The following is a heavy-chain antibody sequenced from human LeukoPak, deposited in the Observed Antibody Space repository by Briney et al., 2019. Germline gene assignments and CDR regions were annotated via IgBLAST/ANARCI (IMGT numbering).Heavy chain of an antibody. CDR1: GFTFTYV. D-gene: IGHD1-1*01. Sequence: GGSLTPSYAASGFTFTYVMSWVRQAPGKGLEWVSSISVRDDSTYYADSVRGRFTISRDNSKNTVYLQMKSLRAEDTAIYYCAKNRQQLIPEDFDYWGQGTLVTVSS. CDR3: AKNRQQLIPEDFDY. CDR2: ISVRDDST. J-gene: IGHJ4*02. V-gene: IGHV3-23*01.